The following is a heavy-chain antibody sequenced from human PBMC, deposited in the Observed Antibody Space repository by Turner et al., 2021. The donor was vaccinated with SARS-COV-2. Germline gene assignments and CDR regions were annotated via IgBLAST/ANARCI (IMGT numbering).Heavy chain of an antibody. J-gene: IGHJ4*02. D-gene: IGHD2-15*01. CDR1: EFTVSSTY. CDR3: ARDLGGLRFDY. Sequence: EVQLVESGGGLIQPGGSLRLSCAASEFTVSSTYMSWVRQAPGKGLEWVSVIYSGGSTYYADSVKGRFTISRDNSKNTLYLQMNSLRAEDTAVYYCARDLGGLRFDYWGQGTLVTVSS. V-gene: IGHV3-53*01. CDR2: IYSGGST.